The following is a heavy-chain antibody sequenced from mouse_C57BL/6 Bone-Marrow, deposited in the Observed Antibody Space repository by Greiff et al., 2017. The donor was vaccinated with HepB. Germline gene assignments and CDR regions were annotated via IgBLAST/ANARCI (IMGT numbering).Heavy chain of an antibody. Sequence: EVMLVESGGGLVQPKGSLKLSCAASGFSFNTYAMNWVRQAPGKGLEWVARIRSKSNNYATYYADSVKDRFTISRDDSESMLYLQMNNLKTEDTAMYYCVSLYYDYEDAMDYWGQGTSVTVSS. V-gene: IGHV10-1*01. CDR3: VSLYYDYEDAMDY. D-gene: IGHD2-4*01. CDR1: GFSFNTYA. J-gene: IGHJ4*01. CDR2: IRSKSNNYAT.